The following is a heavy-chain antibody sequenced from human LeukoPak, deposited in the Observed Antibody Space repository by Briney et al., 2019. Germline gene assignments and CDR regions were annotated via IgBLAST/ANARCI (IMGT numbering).Heavy chain of an antibody. CDR3: AKDLGSSWYLDY. D-gene: IGHD6-13*01. V-gene: IGHV3-30*18. J-gene: IGHJ4*02. Sequence: PGGSLRLSCAASGFTFSSYIMHWVRQAPGKGLEWVAVISYDGSNKYYADSVKGRFTISRDNSKNTLYLQMNSLRAEDTAVYYCAKDLGSSWYLDYWGQGTLVTVSS. CDR1: GFTFSSYI. CDR2: ISYDGSNK.